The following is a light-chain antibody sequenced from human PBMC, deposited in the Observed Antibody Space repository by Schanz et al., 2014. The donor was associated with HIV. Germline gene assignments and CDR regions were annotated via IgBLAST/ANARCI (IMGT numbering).Light chain of an antibody. CDR3: SSYAGNNNVL. CDR2: DGT. J-gene: IGLJ2*01. Sequence: QSALTQPPSASGSPGQSVTISCTGTSSDVGAYTYVSWYQRLPGKAPKLMIYDGTKRPSGVPDRFSGAKSGNTASLTVSGLRAEDEADYYCSSYAGNNNVLFGGGTKLTVL. V-gene: IGLV2-8*01. CDR1: SSDVGAYTY.